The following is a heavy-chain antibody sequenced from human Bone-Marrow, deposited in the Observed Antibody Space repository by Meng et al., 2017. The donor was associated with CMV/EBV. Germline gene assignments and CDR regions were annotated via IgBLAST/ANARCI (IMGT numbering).Heavy chain of an antibody. CDR2: ISGGGVTT. V-gene: IGHV3-23*01. J-gene: IGHJ5*02. Sequence: GESLKISCAGSGFIFSSYDMSWVRQAPGKGLEWVSTISGGGVTTSYGDSVKGRFTISRDNSKNTLYLQMNSLRAEDTAIYYCARVDHRIPLARANKWFDPWGQGTLVTVSS. CDR1: GFIFSSYD. CDR3: ARVDHRIPLARANKWFDP. D-gene: IGHD2-15*01.